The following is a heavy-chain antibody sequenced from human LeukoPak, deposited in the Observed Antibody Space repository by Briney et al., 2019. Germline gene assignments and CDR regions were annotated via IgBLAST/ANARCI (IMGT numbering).Heavy chain of an antibody. V-gene: IGHV3-30*02. Sequence: QPGGSLRLSRAASGFTFSSYGMHWVRQAPGKGLEWVAFIRYDGSNKYYADSVKGRFTISRDNSKNTLYLQMNSLRAEDTAVYYCAKAYYYDSSVDYWGQGTLVTVSS. CDR1: GFTFSSYG. CDR3: AKAYYYDSSVDY. CDR2: IRYDGSNK. J-gene: IGHJ4*02. D-gene: IGHD3-22*01.